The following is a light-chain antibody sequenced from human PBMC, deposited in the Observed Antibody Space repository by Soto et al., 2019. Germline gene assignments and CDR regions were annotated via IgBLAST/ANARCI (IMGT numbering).Light chain of an antibody. CDR3: QQYNNWPPYT. J-gene: IGKJ2*01. CDR2: GAS. CDR1: QSVFSN. V-gene: IGKV3-15*01. Sequence: EIVMTQSPATLSVSPGERTTLSCRASQSVFSNLAWYQQKPGQAPRLLIYGASTRATGIPARFSGSGSGTEFPLTISSLQSEDFALYYCQQYNNWPPYTFGQGTKLEIK.